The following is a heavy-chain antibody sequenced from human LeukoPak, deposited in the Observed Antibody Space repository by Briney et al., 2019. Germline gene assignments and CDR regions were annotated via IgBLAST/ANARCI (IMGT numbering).Heavy chain of an antibody. CDR3: ARDPTAMGV. CDR1: GGSISSSSYY. Sequence: SETLSLTCTVSGGSISSSSYYWGWIRQPPGKGLEWIGSIYYSGSTYYNPSLKSRVTISVDTSKNQFSLKLSSVTAADTAVYYCARDPTAMGVWGQGTTVTVSS. CDR2: IYYSGST. J-gene: IGHJ6*02. V-gene: IGHV4-39*02. D-gene: IGHD4-4*01.